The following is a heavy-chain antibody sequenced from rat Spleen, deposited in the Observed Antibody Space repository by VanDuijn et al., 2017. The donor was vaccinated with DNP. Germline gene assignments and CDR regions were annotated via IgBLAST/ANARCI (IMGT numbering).Heavy chain of an antibody. CDR2: ISYGGSST. CDR1: GLTFSDYN. V-gene: IGHV5-22*01. Sequence: EVQLVESGGGLVQPGRSLKLSCAASGLTFSDYNMAWVRQAPKKGLEWVATISYGGSSTYFGDSVKGRFTISRDNAKSTLYLQMNSLRSEDTATYHCARRTGIVFDYWGQGVMVTVSS. J-gene: IGHJ2*01. CDR3: ARRTGIVFDY. D-gene: IGHD1-11*01.